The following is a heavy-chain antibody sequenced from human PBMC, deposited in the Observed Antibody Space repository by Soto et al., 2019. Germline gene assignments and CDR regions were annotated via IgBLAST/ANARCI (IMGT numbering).Heavy chain of an antibody. V-gene: IGHV1-8*01. J-gene: IGHJ6*03. CDR3: ARQKFGDYYYYYYMDV. D-gene: IGHD3-10*01. CDR2: MNPNSGNT. CDR1: GYTFTSYD. Sequence: ASVKVSCKASGYTFTSYDINWVRQATGQGLEWMGWMNPNSGNTGYAQKFQGRVTMTRNTSTSTAYMELSSLRSEDTAVYYCARQKFGDYYYYYYMDVWGKGTTVTVSS.